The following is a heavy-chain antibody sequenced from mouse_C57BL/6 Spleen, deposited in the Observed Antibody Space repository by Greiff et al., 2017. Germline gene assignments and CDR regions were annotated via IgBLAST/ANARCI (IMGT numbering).Heavy chain of an antibody. J-gene: IGHJ4*01. D-gene: IGHD2-3*01. V-gene: IGHV1-52*01. CDR1: GYTFTSYW. Sequence: VQLQQPGAELVRPGSSVKLSCKASGYTFTSYWMHWVKQRPIQGLEWIGNIDPSDSETHYNQKFKDKATLTVDKSSSTAYMQLSSLTSEDSAVYDCARWDGYYGAMDYWGQGTSVTVAS. CDR2: IDPSDSET. CDR3: ARWDGYYGAMDY.